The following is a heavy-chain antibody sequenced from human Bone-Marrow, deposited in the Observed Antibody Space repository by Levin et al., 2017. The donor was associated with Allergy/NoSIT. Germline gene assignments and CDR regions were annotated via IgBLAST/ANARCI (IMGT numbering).Heavy chain of an antibody. CDR3: AHFRTYGSD. D-gene: IGHD3/OR15-3a*01. CDR1: GFSLSTHGMC. J-gene: IGHJ4*02. Sequence: RSSGPTLVKPTQTLTLTCTFSGFSLSTHGMCVSWIRQPPGKALQWLSRIDWDDDEHYTASLKTRLTISKDTSKNQVVLTMTNMDPVDTGTYYCAHFRTYGSDWGQGILVTVSS. CDR2: IDWDDDE. V-gene: IGHV2-70*11.